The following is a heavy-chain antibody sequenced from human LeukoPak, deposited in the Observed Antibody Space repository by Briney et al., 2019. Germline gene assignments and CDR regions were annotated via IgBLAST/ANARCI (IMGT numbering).Heavy chain of an antibody. J-gene: IGHJ3*02. D-gene: IGHD2-2*01. CDR1: GGSMSSYY. Sequence: SETLSLTCTVSGGSMSSYYWSWIRQPPGKGLEGIGYIYYSGSTNYNPSLRSRVTISVDTSQPPFSLQLSSVTAAETAVYSCARVRYCSSTSCYGGAFDIWGQGTMATVSS. CDR3: ARVRYCSSTSCYGGAFDI. CDR2: IYYSGST. V-gene: IGHV4-59*12.